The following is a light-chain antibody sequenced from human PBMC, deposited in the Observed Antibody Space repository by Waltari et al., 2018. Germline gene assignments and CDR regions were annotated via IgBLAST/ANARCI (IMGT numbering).Light chain of an antibody. CDR2: QDS. J-gene: IGLJ2*01. Sequence: SYEVIQSPSLSVSPGQTVTITCSGVKSGDKHVHWYQHKPGQSPVVVIYQDSSRPSGIPERFSGSNSGNTATLTISGTQPIDEAEYYCQAWHSSTVVFGGGTKLTVL. V-gene: IGLV3-1*01. CDR3: QAWHSSTVV. CDR1: KSGDKH.